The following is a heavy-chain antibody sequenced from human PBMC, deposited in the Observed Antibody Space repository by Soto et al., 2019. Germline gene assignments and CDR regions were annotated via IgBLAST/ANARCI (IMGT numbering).Heavy chain of an antibody. CDR3: ARDGAVAGDSNFDY. Sequence: ASVKVSCKASGYTFTSSAIHWVRHAPGQGLEWMGWINAGNGNIKHSQKFQHRVTITRDTSASTAYMELSSLRLEDTAVYYCARDGAVAGDSNFDYWGQGTLVTVSS. D-gene: IGHD6-19*01. CDR2: INAGNGNI. J-gene: IGHJ4*02. CDR1: GYTFTSSA. V-gene: IGHV1-3*01.